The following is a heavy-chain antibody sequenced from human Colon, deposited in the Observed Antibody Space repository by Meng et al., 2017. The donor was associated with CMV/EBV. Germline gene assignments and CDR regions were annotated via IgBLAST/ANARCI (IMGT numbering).Heavy chain of an antibody. J-gene: IGHJ4*02. V-gene: IGHV3-7*04. CDR1: GLTFSSYW. CDR2: INPDESEK. CDR3: ATDTARVRGY. Sequence: GESLKISCEVSGLTFSSYWFSWVRQAPEKGLEWVANINPDESEKYYLDSVKGRFTIFRDNAKNSLYLQVNSLRVGDTAVYYCATDTARVRGYWGQGTLVTVSS. D-gene: IGHD3-10*01.